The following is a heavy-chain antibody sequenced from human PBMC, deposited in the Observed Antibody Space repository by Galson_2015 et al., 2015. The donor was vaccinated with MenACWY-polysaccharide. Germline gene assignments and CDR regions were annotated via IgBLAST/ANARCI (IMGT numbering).Heavy chain of an antibody. Sequence: FLRLSCAASGLTFRGSGMHWVRQAPGKGLEWVAVIQYDAVYKQYLDSVKGRFSVSRDNSKSTLYLEMNNLRAEDTALYYCAREGSRIVFHAFDTWGQGTMVIVSS. CDR3: AREGSRIVFHAFDT. CDR1: GLTFRGSG. V-gene: IGHV3-33*01. D-gene: IGHD3-10*02. CDR2: IQYDAVYK. J-gene: IGHJ3*02.